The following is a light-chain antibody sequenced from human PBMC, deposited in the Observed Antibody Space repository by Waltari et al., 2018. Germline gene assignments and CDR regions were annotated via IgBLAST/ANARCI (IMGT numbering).Light chain of an antibody. V-gene: IGKV3-15*01. J-gene: IGKJ1*01. CDR1: QSVSSN. Sequence: EIVMTQSSATLSVSSGERATLSCRASQSVSSNLAWYQRKPGQAPRLLLYGASTRATGIPARFSGSGSGTEFTLTISSLQSEDFAVYYCQQYNNWPPRAFGQGTKVEIK. CDR2: GAS. CDR3: QQYNNWPPRA.